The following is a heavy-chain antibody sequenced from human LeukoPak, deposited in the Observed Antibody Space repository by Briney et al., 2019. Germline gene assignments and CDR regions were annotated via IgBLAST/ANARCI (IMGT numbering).Heavy chain of an antibody. CDR2: ISSDGSTT. Sequence: PGGSLRLSCAASGFSFNSYWMHWVRQVPGKGLVWVSRISSDGSTTSYADSVKSRFTISRDNAKNTLYLQMNSLRDEDTAIYYCARAQAVAGTGGFDPWGQGTLVTVSS. J-gene: IGHJ5*02. CDR1: GFSFNSYW. D-gene: IGHD6-19*01. CDR3: ARAQAVAGTGGFDP. V-gene: IGHV3-74*01.